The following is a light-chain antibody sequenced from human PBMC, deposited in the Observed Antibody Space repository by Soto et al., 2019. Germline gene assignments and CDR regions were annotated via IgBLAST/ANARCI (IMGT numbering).Light chain of an antibody. CDR1: QSVSSY. CDR2: GAS. CDR3: QQYGSSPSWT. J-gene: IGKJ1*01. V-gene: IGKV3-20*01. Sequence: DIVLTQSPATLSLSPGERATLSCGASQSVSSYLAWYQQKPGQAPRLLIYGASSRATGIPDRFSGSGSGTDFTLTINRLEPEDFAVYYCQQYGSSPSWTFGQGTKVDIK.